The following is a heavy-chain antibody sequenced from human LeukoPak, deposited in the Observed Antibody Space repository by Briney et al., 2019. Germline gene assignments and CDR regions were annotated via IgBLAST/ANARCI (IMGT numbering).Heavy chain of an antibody. CDR2: ITPIFGTA. D-gene: IGHD3-16*02. V-gene: IGHV1-69*05. CDR3: ARDCHDYVWGSYLNWFDP. CDR1: GGAFSSYA. Sequence: SVKVSCKASGGAFSSYAISWVRQAPGQGLEWMGRITPIFGTANYAQKFQGRVTITTDESTSTAYMELSSLRSEDTAVYYCARDCHDYVWGSYLNWFDPWGQGTLVTVSS. J-gene: IGHJ5*02.